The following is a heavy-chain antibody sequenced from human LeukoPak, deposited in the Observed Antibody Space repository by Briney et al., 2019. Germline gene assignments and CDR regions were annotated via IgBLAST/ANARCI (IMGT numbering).Heavy chain of an antibody. Sequence: SETLSLTCTVSGGSISSYYWSWIRQPAGKGLEWIGRIYTSGSTNYNPSLKGRVTMSVDTSKNQFSLKLSSVTAADTAVYYCARHVSLRGYGGKNWYFDLWGRGTLVTVSS. CDR3: ARHVSLRGYGGKNWYFDL. CDR1: GGSISSYY. CDR2: IYTSGST. D-gene: IGHD4-23*01. V-gene: IGHV4-4*07. J-gene: IGHJ2*01.